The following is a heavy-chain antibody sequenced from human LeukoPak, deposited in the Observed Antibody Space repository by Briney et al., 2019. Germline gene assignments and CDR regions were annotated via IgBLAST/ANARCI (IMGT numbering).Heavy chain of an antibody. D-gene: IGHD3-9*01. CDR2: IYSGGST. V-gene: IGHV3-53*01. J-gene: IGHJ4*02. CDR1: GFTVSSNY. CDR3: ARTYDILTGYYFDY. Sequence: PGGSLRLSCAASGFTVSSNYMSWVRQAPGKGLEWVSVIYSGGSTYYADSVKGRFTISRDNSKNTLYLQMNSLRVEDTAVYYCARTYDILTGYYFDYWGQGTLVTVSS.